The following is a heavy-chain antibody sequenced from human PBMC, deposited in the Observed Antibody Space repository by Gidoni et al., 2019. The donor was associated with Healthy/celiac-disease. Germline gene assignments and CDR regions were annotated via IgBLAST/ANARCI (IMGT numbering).Heavy chain of an antibody. D-gene: IGHD5-18*01. J-gene: IGHJ4*02. CDR2: IYYSGST. CDR1: GGSISSGGYS. V-gene: IGHV4-31*03. CDR3: ARTDTAMVGRFDY. Sequence: QVQLQESGPGLVKPSQTLSRTCTVSGGSISSGGYSWRWIRQHQGKGLEWIGYIYYSGSTYYTPSLKSRVTISVDTSKNQFSLKLSSVTAADTAVYYCARTDTAMVGRFDYWGQGTLVTVSS.